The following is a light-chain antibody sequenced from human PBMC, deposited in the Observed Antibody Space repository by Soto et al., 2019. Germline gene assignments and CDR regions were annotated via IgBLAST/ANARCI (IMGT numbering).Light chain of an antibody. J-gene: IGLJ1*01. V-gene: IGLV2-14*01. CDR1: SSDVGDYNY. CDR2: DVS. CDR3: SSSTSSGTLV. Sequence: LTQPASVSGSPGQSITISCTGSSSDVGDYNYVSWYQQHPGKAPKLMIYDVSNRPPGVSNRFSGSKSGSTASLTISGLQAEDEADYYCSSSTSSGTLVFGTGTNVAVL.